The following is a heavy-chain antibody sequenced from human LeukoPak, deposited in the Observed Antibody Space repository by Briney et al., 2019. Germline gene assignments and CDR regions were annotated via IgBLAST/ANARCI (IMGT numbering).Heavy chain of an antibody. V-gene: IGHV3-74*01. D-gene: IGHD3-10*01. CDR1: GFTFSSYW. CDR2: INSDGSST. CDR3: ARFNTYYYGSGTYRAFDY. Sequence: GGSLRLSCVASGFTFSSYWMHWVRQAPGKGLVWVSRINSDGSSTSYADSVKGRFTISRDNAKNTLYLQMNSLRAEDTAVYYCARFNTYYYGSGTYRAFDYWGQGTLVTVPS. J-gene: IGHJ4*02.